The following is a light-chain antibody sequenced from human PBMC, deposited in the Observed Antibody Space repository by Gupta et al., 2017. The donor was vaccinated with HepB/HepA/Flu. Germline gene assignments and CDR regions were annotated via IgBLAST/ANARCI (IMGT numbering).Light chain of an antibody. Sequence: EIVLTQSPATLSLSPGERATLSCRASQSVSSYLAWYQQKPGQAPRLLIYDASNRATGIPGRFSGSGSGTDFTLTISSLEPEDFAVYYCQQRSNWSWTFGQGTKVEIK. J-gene: IGKJ1*01. CDR2: DAS. CDR3: QQRSNWSWT. CDR1: QSVSSY. V-gene: IGKV3-11*01.